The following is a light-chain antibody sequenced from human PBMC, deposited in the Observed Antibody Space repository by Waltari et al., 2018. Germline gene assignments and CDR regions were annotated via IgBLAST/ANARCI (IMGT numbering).Light chain of an antibody. Sequence: IVMTQSPATLSVSPGEGATLSCKASQSLSSNLAWYQQKPGQLPRLLIYGASTRATGIPARFSGSGSGTEFTLTISSLQAEDFVVYYCQERGRTFGQGTKVEIK. CDR3: QERGRT. J-gene: IGKJ1*01. V-gene: IGKV3-15*01. CDR2: GAS. CDR1: QSLSSN.